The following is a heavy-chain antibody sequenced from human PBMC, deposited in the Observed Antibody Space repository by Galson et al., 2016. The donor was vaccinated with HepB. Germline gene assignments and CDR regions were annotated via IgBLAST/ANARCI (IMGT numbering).Heavy chain of an antibody. J-gene: IGHJ4*02. CDR1: LFNFRDHA. D-gene: IGHD3-10*01. V-gene: IGHV3-48*03. CDR2: ISDDAGTQ. Sequence: SLRLSCAASLFNFRDHAMAWVRRAPGKGLESVSYISDDAGTQYYTDSVRGRFTVSRDNAKMTLYLQMDDLRAEDTAVYYCARVLEWPNQGGRGNFFDTWGQGTLLTVSS. CDR3: ARVLEWPNQGGRGNFFDT.